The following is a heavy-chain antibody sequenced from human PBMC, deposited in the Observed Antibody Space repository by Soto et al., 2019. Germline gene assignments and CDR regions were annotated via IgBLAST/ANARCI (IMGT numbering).Heavy chain of an antibody. V-gene: IGHV1-2*04. CDR3: ARDKGPYCSGGSCYYYYGMDV. CDR1: GYTFTGYY. CDR2: INPNSGGT. D-gene: IGHD2-15*01. J-gene: IGHJ6*02. Sequence: ASVKVSCKASGYTFTGYYMHWVRQAPGQGLEWMGWINPNSGGTNYAQKFQGWVTMTRDTSISTAYMELSRLRSDDTAVYYCARDKGPYCSGGSCYYYYGMDVWGQGTTVTVSS.